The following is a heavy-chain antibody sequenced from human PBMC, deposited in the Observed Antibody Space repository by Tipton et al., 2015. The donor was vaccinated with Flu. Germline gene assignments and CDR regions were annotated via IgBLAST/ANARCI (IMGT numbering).Heavy chain of an antibody. Sequence: GSLRLSCAASGFTFSYWMHWVRQAPGKGLVWVSRVNNDGRGTSYADSVKGRFTISRDNAKNTLYLQMNSLRPEDTAVYYCTRMRGVDWNFDLWGRGTLVTVSS. V-gene: IGHV3-74*01. CDR3: TRMRGVDWNFDL. J-gene: IGHJ2*01. CDR1: GFTFSYW. CDR2: VNNDGRGT. D-gene: IGHD3-10*01.